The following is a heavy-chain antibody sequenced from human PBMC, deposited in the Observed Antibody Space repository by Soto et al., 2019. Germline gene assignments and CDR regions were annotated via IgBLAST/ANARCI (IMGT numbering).Heavy chain of an antibody. J-gene: IGHJ5*02. CDR3: ARRIYLYASESSRFDP. D-gene: IGHD3-10*01. V-gene: IGHV4-39*01. CDR2: MHYSGST. CDR1: GGSISSSNYY. Sequence: ASETLSLTCTVSGGSISSSNYYWGWIRQPPGKGLEWIGTMHYSGSTNYNPSLKSRVTISVDTSKNQFSLKLSSVTAADTAVYYCARRIYLYASESSRFDPWGQGALVTVST.